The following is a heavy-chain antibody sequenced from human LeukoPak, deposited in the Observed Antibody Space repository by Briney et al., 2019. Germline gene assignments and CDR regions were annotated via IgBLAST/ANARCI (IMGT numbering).Heavy chain of an antibody. CDR2: INSDGSST. CDR1: GFTFSSYW. J-gene: IGHJ6*02. D-gene: IGHD3-16*01. CDR3: ARASLVARYYYYGMDV. V-gene: IGHV3-74*01. Sequence: TGGSLRLSCAASGFTFSSYWMHWVRQAPGKGLVWVSRINSDGSSTSYADSVKGRFTISRDNAKNSLYLQMNSLRAEDTAVYYCARASLVARYYYYGMDVWGQGTTVTVSS.